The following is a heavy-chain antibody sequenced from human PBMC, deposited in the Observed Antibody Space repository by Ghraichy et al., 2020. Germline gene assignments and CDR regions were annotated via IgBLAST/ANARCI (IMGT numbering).Heavy chain of an antibody. J-gene: IGHJ4*02. D-gene: IGHD5-18*01. Sequence: GGSLRLSCAASGFTVSSSYMSWVRQPPGKGLEWVSVIYNGDSTYYADSVKGRFIISRDKSKDTLSLQMNSLTVEDTAVYFCARGVRGYSHGSRFDYWGQGILVTVSS. CDR3: ARGVRGYSHGSRFDY. V-gene: IGHV3-53*01. CDR1: GFTVSSSY. CDR2: IYNGDST.